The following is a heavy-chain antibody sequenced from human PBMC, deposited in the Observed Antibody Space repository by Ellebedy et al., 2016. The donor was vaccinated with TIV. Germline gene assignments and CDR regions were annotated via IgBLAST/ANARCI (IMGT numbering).Heavy chain of an antibody. J-gene: IGHJ4*02. CDR2: IGGTGGTT. D-gene: IGHD6-19*01. CDR1: GISLRSYA. V-gene: IGHV3-23*01. CDR3: ARDAARSGWISDY. Sequence: GESLKISCAASGISLRSYAMSWVRQAPGKGLEWVSTIGGTGGTTYYSESVKGRFTVSRDTSRNTLYLQMNSLRVEDTAVYYCARDAARSGWISDYWGQGTLVTVSS.